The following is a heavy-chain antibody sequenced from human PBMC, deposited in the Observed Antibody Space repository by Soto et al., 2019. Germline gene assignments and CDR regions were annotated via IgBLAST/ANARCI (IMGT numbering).Heavy chain of an antibody. CDR1: GYTFTGYY. CDR2: INPNSGGT. D-gene: IGHD6-19*01. J-gene: IGHJ3*02. CDR3: ARGRGLYSSGWYGYAFDI. V-gene: IGHV1-2*04. Sequence: ASVKVSCKASGYTFTGYYMHWVRQAPGQGLEWMGWINPNSGGTHYAQKFQGWVTMTRDTSISTAYMELSRLRSDDTAVYYCARGRGLYSSGWYGYAFDIWGQGTMVTVSS.